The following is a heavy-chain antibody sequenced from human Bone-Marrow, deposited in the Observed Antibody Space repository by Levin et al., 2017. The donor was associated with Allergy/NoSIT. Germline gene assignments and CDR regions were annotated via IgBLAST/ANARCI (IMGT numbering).Heavy chain of an antibody. D-gene: IGHD5-12*01. CDR3: ASLGYTISYYDYAMDV. V-gene: IGHV4-59*01. CDR2: IKNSGTT. Sequence: SQTLSLTCSDSGGSISNSYWSWIRQAPGKGLEWIGYIKNSGTTKYNPSLNSRVTISADTSKNQVSLRLTSVTAADTAVYHCASLGYTISYYDYAMDVWGQGTTVTVSS. J-gene: IGHJ6*02. CDR1: GGSISNSY.